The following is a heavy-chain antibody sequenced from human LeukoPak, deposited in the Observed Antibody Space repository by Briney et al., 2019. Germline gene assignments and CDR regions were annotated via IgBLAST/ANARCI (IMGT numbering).Heavy chain of an antibody. V-gene: IGHV3-23*01. Sequence: GGSLRLSCAASGFTFSNSAMTWVRQVPGKGLEWVSGISNSGDATYYADFVKGRFTIARDNSKNTLYLQMNSLRAEDTALYYCAKLRGKDGVRDSYDIWGQGTMVTVSS. CDR2: ISNSGDAT. CDR1: GFTFSNSA. J-gene: IGHJ3*02. CDR3: AKLRGKDGVRDSYDI.